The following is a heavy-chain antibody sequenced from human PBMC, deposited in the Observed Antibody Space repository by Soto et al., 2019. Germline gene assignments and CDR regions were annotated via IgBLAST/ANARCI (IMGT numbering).Heavy chain of an antibody. CDR2: ISWNSNII. Sequence: ALRLSCASSLFTFDDYAMQLVRRIPGKCLEWVSSISWNSNIIGYADSVKGRFTISRDNAKNSLYLQMNSLRPEDTALYYCAKGGPDGFCSGGRCYFDYWGQGTLVTVSS. CDR1: LFTFDDYA. CDR3: AKGGPDGFCSGGRCYFDY. V-gene: IGHV3-9*01. D-gene: IGHD2-15*01. J-gene: IGHJ4*02.